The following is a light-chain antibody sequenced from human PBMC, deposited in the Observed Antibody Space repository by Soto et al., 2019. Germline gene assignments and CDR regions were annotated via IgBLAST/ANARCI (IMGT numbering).Light chain of an antibody. V-gene: IGKV3-11*01. J-gene: IGKJ4*01. CDR1: QSVSSY. CDR2: DAS. CDR3: QQRSNWHLT. Sequence: EIVLTQSPATLSLSPGERATLSCRASQSVSSYLAWYHQKPGQAPRLLIYDASNRATGIPARFSGSGSGTDFTLTISSLEPEDFAVYYCQQRSNWHLTFGGGTKVEIK.